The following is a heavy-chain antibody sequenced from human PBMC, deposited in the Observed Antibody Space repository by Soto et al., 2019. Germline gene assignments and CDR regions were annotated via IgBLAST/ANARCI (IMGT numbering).Heavy chain of an antibody. Sequence: PGGSLRLSCAASGFAVSSNYMSWVRQAPGKGPEWVSVIYSIANTNYADSVKGRFTISRDNSKNTLYLHMNSLRVEDTAVYYCVRDKAYYGSGSLYGMDVWGQGTTVTVS. CDR3: VRDKAYYGSGSLYGMDV. J-gene: IGHJ6*02. CDR2: IYSIANT. CDR1: GFAVSSNY. V-gene: IGHV3-53*01. D-gene: IGHD3-10*01.